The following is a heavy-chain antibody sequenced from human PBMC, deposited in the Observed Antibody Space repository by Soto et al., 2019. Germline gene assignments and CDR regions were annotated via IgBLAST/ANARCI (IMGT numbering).Heavy chain of an antibody. V-gene: IGHV3-30*18. D-gene: IGHD5-12*01. CDR2: ISYDGSNK. J-gene: IGHJ4*02. Sequence: PGGSLRLSCAASGFTFSSYGMRWVRQAPGKGLEWVAVISYDGSNKYYADSVKGRFTISRDNSKNTLYLQMNSLRAEDTAVYYCAKQAATITYPDYWGQGTLVTVSS. CDR1: GFTFSSYG. CDR3: AKQAATITYPDY.